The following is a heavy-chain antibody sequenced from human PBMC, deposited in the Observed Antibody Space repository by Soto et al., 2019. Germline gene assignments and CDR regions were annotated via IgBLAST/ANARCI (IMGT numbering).Heavy chain of an antibody. D-gene: IGHD4-17*01. V-gene: IGHV1-18*01. CDR1: GYTFTSYG. J-gene: IGHJ6*02. CDR3: ARYHGDYYYYYGMDV. Sequence: QVQLVQSGAEVKKPGASVKVSCKASGYTFTSYGISWVRQAPGQGLEWMGWISAYNGNTNYAQKLQGRVTMTTDTSTSTAYMELRSLRSGDTAVYYCARYHGDYYYYYGMDVWGQGTTVTVSS. CDR2: ISAYNGNT.